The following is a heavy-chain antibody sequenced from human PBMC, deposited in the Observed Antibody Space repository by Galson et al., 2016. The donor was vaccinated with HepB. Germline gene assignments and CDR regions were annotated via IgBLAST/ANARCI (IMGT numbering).Heavy chain of an antibody. CDR3: AKWSDAAATY. CDR2: INGDGSST. J-gene: IGHJ4*02. D-gene: IGHD6-13*01. Sequence: SLRLSCAASGFSFSSYWMHWVRQAPGKGLVWVSRINGDGSSTSYADYVKGRFTISRDNAKNTLYLQMSSLTAEDTAVYYCAKWSDAAATYWGQGALVTVSS. CDR1: GFSFSSYW. V-gene: IGHV3-74*01.